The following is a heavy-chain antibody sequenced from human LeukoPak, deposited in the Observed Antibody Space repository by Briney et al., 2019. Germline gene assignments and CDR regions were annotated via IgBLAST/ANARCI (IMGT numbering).Heavy chain of an antibody. J-gene: IGHJ4*02. CDR2: VYHSGVT. D-gene: IGHD3-16*01. V-gene: IGHV4-39*07. Sequence: SETLSLTCTVSGGSITNTNYYWAWIRQPPGEGLEWIGSVYHSGVTYYTPSLKSRVSISVDTSNNQFSLKVTSVTAADTAVYYCARVGSSRYDYWGQGTLVTVSS. CDR1: GGSITNTNYY. CDR3: ARVGSSRYDY.